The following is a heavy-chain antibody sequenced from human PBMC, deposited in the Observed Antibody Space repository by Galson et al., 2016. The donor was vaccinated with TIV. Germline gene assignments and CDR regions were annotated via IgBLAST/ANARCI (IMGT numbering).Heavy chain of an antibody. CDR1: GFSFSSYS. CDR3: ARDALGGYCTSTSCRGYYYQYMDV. Sequence: SLRLSCAASGFSFSSYSVNWVRQAPGKGLVWVSHITRNSGTIYYADSVKGRFTISRDNGKESLYLQMTSLRAEDTAVYYCARDALGGYCTSTSCRGYYYQYMDVWGKGTAVTVSS. J-gene: IGHJ6*03. V-gene: IGHV3-48*01. D-gene: IGHD2-2*01. CDR2: ITRNSGTI.